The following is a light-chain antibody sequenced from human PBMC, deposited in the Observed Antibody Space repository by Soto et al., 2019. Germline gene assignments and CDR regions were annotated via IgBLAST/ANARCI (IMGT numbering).Light chain of an antibody. J-gene: IGKJ5*01. V-gene: IGKV1-33*01. CDR1: QNINKD. CDR3: QQYENLTT. CDR2: SAS. Sequence: DIEMTQSPSSVSASVGDIVTSTCQARQNINKDLTWYPQQPGRPTKILIYSASNLEAGVHSMLRGSGSGTDFTFTISLMQPEDIVTYCCQQYENLTTLGQGTRLDIK.